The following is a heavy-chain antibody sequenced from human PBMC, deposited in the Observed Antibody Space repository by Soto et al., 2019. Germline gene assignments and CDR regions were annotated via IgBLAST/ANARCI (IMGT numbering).Heavy chain of an antibody. D-gene: IGHD1-7*01. CDR3: ARLRPRTTYNWNYEYFDY. Sequence: SETLSLTCTVSGGSIGSSSYYWGWIRQPPGKGLEWIGSIYYSGSTYYNPSLKSRVTISVDTSKNQFSLKLSSVTAADTAVYYCARLRPRTTYNWNYEYFDYWGQETLVTVSS. CDR2: IYYSGST. CDR1: GGSIGSSSYY. V-gene: IGHV4-39*01. J-gene: IGHJ4*02.